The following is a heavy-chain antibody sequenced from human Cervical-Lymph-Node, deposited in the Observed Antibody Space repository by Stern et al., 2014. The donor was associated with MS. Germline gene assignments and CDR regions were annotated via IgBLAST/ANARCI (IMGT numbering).Heavy chain of an antibody. CDR1: GVSISSTNNY. J-gene: IGHJ5*02. D-gene: IGHD1-26*01. V-gene: IGHV4-39*01. CDR3: ARRFSLREDWFDP. Sequence: QVPLQESGPGLVKPSETLSLTCTVSGVSISSTNNYWGWIRQPPGKGLERIGNIWPSGLAYYNPSRKSLVTISVDTSKNQFSLRLSSVTAPDTAVYYCARRFSLREDWFDPWGQGTLVTVSS. CDR2: IWPSGLA.